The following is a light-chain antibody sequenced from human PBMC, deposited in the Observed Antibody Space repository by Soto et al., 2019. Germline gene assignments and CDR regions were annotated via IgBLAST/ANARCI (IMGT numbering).Light chain of an antibody. CDR3: QQHYINPIT. Sequence: DIVMTQSPDSLAVSLGERATINCKSSQTVLYRSNNMNFLTWYQQKPGQPPKLLIYWASTRESGVPDRFTGSGSGTDFTLTINSLQAEDVAVYYCQQHYINPITFGQGTRLEIK. CDR2: WAS. CDR1: QTVLYRSNNMNF. V-gene: IGKV4-1*01. J-gene: IGKJ5*01.